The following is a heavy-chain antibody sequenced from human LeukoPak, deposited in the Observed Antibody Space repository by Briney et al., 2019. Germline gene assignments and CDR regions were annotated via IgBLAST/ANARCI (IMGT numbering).Heavy chain of an antibody. J-gene: IGHJ6*02. V-gene: IGHV3-48*04. D-gene: IGHD3-3*01. CDR3: ARVGVEYYDFWSGVYYYYGMDV. Sequence: GGSLRLSCAASGFTFSSYSMNWVRQAPGKGLEWVSHITASGTAMFYADSVKGRFTISRDNAKNSLYLQMNSLRAEDTAVYYCARVGVEYYDFWSGVYYYYGMDVWGQGTTVTVSS. CDR1: GFTFSSYS. CDR2: ITASGTAM.